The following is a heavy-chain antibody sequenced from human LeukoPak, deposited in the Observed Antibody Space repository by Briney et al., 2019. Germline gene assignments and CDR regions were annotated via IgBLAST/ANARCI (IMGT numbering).Heavy chain of an antibody. J-gene: IGHJ4*02. CDR2: INPNSGGT. Sequence: GASVKVSCKASGYTFTGYYMHWVRQAPGQGLEWMGWINPNSGGTNYAQKFQGWVTMTRDTSISTAYMELSRLRSDDTAVYYCARVGNSSSWYGGGGDYWGQGTLVTVSS. CDR1: GYTFTGYY. CDR3: ARVGNSSSWYGGGGDY. D-gene: IGHD6-13*01. V-gene: IGHV1-2*04.